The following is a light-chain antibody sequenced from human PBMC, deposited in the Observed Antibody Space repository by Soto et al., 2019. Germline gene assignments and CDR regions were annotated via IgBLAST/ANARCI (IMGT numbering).Light chain of an antibody. CDR2: DAS. V-gene: IGKV1-5*01. Sequence: DIQMTQSPSTLSASVGDRVTITCRASQSISSWLAWYQQKPGKAPKLLIYDASSLESGVPSRFSGSGSGTEFTLTISSLQPDDFATYYCQQYNSVTFGQGTKLEIK. CDR1: QSISSW. J-gene: IGKJ2*01. CDR3: QQYNSVT.